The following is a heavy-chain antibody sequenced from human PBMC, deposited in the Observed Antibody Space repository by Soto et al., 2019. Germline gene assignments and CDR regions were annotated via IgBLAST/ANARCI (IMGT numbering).Heavy chain of an antibody. CDR2: LDPKDSYT. CDR1: GYTFTDYW. CDR3: AILRIWDSGLEDFDY. J-gene: IGHJ4*02. V-gene: IGHV5-10-1*01. D-gene: IGHD3-3*01. Sequence: GESLKISCRASGYTFTDYWISWVRQMPGKGLEWVGRLDPKDSYTDYSPSFQGHVSISSDQSLNTAHPRWSSLKTSDTAIYYCAILRIWDSGLEDFDYRGLGPPATVSS.